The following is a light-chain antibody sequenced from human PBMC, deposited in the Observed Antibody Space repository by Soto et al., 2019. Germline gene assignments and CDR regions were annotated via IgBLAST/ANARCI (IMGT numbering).Light chain of an antibody. Sequence: QSALTQPASVSGSPGQSITISCTGTSSDVGGYNSVSWYQQYPGKAPKLMIYDVSHRPSGISNRFSGSKSGNTASLTISGLQPEDEADYYCGSYTSSSTVVFGGGTKVTVL. CDR2: DVS. CDR1: SSDVGGYNS. J-gene: IGLJ3*02. CDR3: GSYTSSSTVV. V-gene: IGLV2-14*03.